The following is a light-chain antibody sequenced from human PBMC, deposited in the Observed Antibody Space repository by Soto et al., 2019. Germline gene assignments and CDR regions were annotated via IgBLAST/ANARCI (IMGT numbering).Light chain of an antibody. CDR3: SSDKSSLYV. Sequence: QSALTQPASVSGSPGQSITISCTGTSSDVGGYNYVSWYQQHPGKAPKLMIYDVSNRPSGVSNRFSGSKSGNTVSLTISGLQAEDEADYYCSSDKSSLYVFGTGTKVTVL. J-gene: IGLJ1*01. CDR2: DVS. V-gene: IGLV2-14*01. CDR1: SSDVGGYNY.